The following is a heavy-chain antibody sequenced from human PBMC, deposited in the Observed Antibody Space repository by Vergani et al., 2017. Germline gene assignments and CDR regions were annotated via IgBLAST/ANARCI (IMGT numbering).Heavy chain of an antibody. CDR3: ARGQRDVVVVAAQAPDY. V-gene: IGHV3-21*01. CDR2: ISSSSSYI. J-gene: IGHJ4*02. CDR1: GFTFSSYS. Sequence: VQLVESGGGVVQPGRSLRLSCAASGFTFSSYSMNWVRQAPGKGLEWVSSISSSSSYIYYADSVKGRFTISRDNAKNSLYLQMNSLRAEDTAVYYCARGQRDVVVVAAQAPDYWGQGTLVTVSS. D-gene: IGHD2-15*01.